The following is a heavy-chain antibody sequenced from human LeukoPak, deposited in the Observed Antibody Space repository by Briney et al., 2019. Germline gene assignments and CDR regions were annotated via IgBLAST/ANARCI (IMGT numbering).Heavy chain of an antibody. V-gene: IGHV3-30*18. CDR2: ISYDGSNK. D-gene: IGHD3-10*01. CDR1: GFTFSSYG. CDR3: AKDYYGSGFDY. Sequence: PGGSLRLSCAASGFTFSSYGMHWVRQAPGKGLEWVAVISYDGSNKYCADSVKGRFTISRDNSKNTLYLQMNSLRAEDTAVYYCAKDYYGSGFDYWGQGTLVTVSS. J-gene: IGHJ4*02.